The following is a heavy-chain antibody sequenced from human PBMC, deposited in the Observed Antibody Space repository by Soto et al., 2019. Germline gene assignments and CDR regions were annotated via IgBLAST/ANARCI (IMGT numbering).Heavy chain of an antibody. D-gene: IGHD1-26*01. CDR1: GGSISSGGYY. Sequence: PSETLSLTCTVSGGSISSGGYYWSWIRQHPGKDLEWIGYIYYSGSTYYNPSLKSRVTISVDTSKNQFSLKLSSVTAADTAVYYCARDFTQAKGHMDVWGQGTTVTVSS. CDR3: ARDFTQAKGHMDV. V-gene: IGHV4-31*03. CDR2: IYYSGST. J-gene: IGHJ6*02.